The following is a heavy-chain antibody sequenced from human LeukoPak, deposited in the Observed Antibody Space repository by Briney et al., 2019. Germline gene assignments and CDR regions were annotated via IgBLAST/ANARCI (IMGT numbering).Heavy chain of an antibody. CDR3: ARDQGLGYNLFDY. CDR2: ISSSGSTI. CDR1: GFTFSDYY. J-gene: IGHJ4*02. Sequence: GGSLRLSCAASGFTFSDYYMSWIRQAPGKGLEWVSYISSSGSTIYYADSVKGRFTISRDNAKNSLYLQMNSLRAEDTAVHYCARDQGLGYNLFDYWGQGTLVTVSS. D-gene: IGHD5-24*01. V-gene: IGHV3-11*01.